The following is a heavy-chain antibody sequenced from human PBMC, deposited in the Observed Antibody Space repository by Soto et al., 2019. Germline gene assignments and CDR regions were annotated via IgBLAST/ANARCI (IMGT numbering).Heavy chain of an antibody. V-gene: IGHV5-51*01. CDR1: GYTLTNYW. D-gene: IGHD3-10*01. J-gene: IGHJ4*02. CDR2: IYPGDSET. CDR3: ARKYYYGAGTLDY. Sequence: EVQLVQSAAEVKKPGESLKISCKGSGYTLTNYWIGWVRQMPGKGLEWMGIIYPGDSETRYSPSFQGKVTMSADKSISTAYLKWSSLKASDSAMYYCARKYYYGAGTLDYWGQGTLVTVSS.